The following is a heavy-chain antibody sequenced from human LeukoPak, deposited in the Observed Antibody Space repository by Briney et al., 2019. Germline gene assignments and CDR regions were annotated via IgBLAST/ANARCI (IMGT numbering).Heavy chain of an antibody. CDR3: ARHTWQWLPFDD. D-gene: IGHD5-12*01. CDR1: GFTFSDYY. J-gene: IGHJ4*02. V-gene: IGHV3-11*01. CDR2: ISSSSATI. Sequence: GGSLRLSCAVSGFTFSDYYMSWIRQAPGKGLEWVSSISSSSATIYYADSVKGRFTISRDNARNSLYLQMNSLRAEDTAVYYCARHTWQWLPFDDWGQGTQVTISS.